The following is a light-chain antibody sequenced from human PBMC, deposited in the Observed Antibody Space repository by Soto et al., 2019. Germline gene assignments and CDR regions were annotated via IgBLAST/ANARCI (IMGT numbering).Light chain of an antibody. CDR3: QSYDNSLSAYV. CDR1: SSNIGAGSD. V-gene: IGLV1-40*01. CDR2: ANN. Sequence: QSALTQPPSVSVAPGQRVTFSCTGSSSNIGAGSDVHWYQQLPGTAPKLLIFANNNRPSGVPDRFSGSKSGTSASLAITGLQADDEADYYCQSYDNSLSAYVFGTGTKVT. J-gene: IGLJ1*01.